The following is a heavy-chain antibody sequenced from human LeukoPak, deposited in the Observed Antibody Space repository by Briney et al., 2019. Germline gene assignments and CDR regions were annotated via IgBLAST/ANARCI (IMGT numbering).Heavy chain of an antibody. CDR1: GYTFTGYY. J-gene: IGHJ6*02. CDR3: ARIEKRGYYYGMDA. V-gene: IGHV1-2*04. Sequence: GASVKVSCKASGYTFTGYYIHWVRQAPGQGLEWMGWINPNNGGADYAPKFKGWVTMTRDTSVNTAYMELTRLKSDDTAVYYCARIEKRGYYYGMDAWGQGTTITVSS. CDR2: INPNNGGA.